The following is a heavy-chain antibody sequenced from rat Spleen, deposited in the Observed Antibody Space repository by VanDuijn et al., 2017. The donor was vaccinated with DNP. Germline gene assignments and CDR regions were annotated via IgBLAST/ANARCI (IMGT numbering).Heavy chain of an antibody. CDR3: ARRGIRVTKAMDA. Sequence: EVQLVESGGGLVQPGWSLKLSCVTAGFTFSTYWMYWIRQVPKKGLEWVATILYDGSVTYYGDSVKGRFTISRDNAESALYLQMDSLRSEDTATYYCARRGIRVTKAMDAWGQGTSVTVSS. D-gene: IGHD4-3*01. CDR1: GFTFSTYW. V-gene: IGHV5-29*01. CDR2: ILYDGSVT. J-gene: IGHJ4*01.